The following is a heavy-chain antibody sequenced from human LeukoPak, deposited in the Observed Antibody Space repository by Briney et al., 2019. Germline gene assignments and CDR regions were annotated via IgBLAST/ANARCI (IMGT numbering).Heavy chain of an antibody. V-gene: IGHV3-21*01. D-gene: IGHD3-10*01. CDR2: ITTSSTYT. CDR3: ASNYGYFHY. J-gene: IGHJ4*02. CDR1: GFSFSSYN. Sequence: GGSLRLSCAASGFSFSSYNMNWVRQAPGKGLEWVSSITTSSTYTFYADSVKGRFTISRDNAKNSLYLQMNSLRAEDTAVYYCASNYGYFHYWGQGTLVTVSS.